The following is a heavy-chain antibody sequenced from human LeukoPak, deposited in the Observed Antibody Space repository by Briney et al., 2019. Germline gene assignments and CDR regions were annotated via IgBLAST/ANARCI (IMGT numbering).Heavy chain of an antibody. CDR1: GDSITSSS. V-gene: IGHV4-59*08. CDR2: ISNNGKT. CDR3: ARRIFSRTFRHLPYSYMDV. D-gene: IGHD2/OR15-2a*01. J-gene: IGHJ6*03. Sequence: SETLSLTCTVSGDSITSSSWTWIRQSPGKGLESLGYISNNGKTKYKSSFEGRVTMSLDTSKSQFSLTLSFVTAADTAVYYCARRIFSRTFRHLPYSYMDVWGKGTTVIVS.